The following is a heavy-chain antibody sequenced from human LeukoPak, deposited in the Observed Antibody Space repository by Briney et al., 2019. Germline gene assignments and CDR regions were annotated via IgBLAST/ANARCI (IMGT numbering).Heavy chain of an antibody. CDR2: IWYDGSNK. CDR3: ARETDIGEFDY. Sequence: GGSLRLSCAASGFTFSSYGMHWVRQAPGKGLEWVAVIWYDGSNKYYADSVKGRFTISRDNSKHTLYLQMNSLRAEDTAVYYCARETDIGEFDYWGQGTLVTVSS. J-gene: IGHJ4*02. V-gene: IGHV3-33*01. D-gene: IGHD2-15*01. CDR1: GFTFSSYG.